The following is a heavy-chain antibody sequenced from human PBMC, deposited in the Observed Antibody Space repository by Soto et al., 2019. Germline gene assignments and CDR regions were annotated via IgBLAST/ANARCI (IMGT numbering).Heavy chain of an antibody. Sequence: PSETLSLTCAVYGGSFSGYYWSWIRQPPGKGLEWIGEINHSGSTNYNPSLKSRVTISVDTSKNQFSLKLSSVTAADTAVYYCASGIGKHYGMRWCYFEYWGQGTLVTVSS. J-gene: IGHJ4*02. D-gene: IGHD2-8*01. CDR1: GGSFSGYY. CDR2: INHSGST. CDR3: ASGIGKHYGMRWCYFEY. V-gene: IGHV4-34*01.